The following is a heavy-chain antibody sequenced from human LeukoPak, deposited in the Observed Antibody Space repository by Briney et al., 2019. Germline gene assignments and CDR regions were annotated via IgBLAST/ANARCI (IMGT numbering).Heavy chain of an antibody. CDR1: GYTFTGYY. V-gene: IGHV1-2*02. CDR2: INPNSGGT. J-gene: IGHJ6*02. D-gene: IGHD7-27*01. Sequence: ASVKVSCKASGYTFTGYYIHWVRQAPGQGLEWMGWINPNSGGTNYAQKFQGRVTMTRDTSNSTAYMELSRLRSDDTAVYYCARVLSHGRRTPWGLPYGMDVWGQGTTVTVSS. CDR3: ARVLSHGRRTPWGLPYGMDV.